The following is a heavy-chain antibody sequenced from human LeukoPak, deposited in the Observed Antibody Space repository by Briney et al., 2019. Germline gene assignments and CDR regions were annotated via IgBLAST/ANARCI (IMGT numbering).Heavy chain of an antibody. CDR1: GFTFDYHG. J-gene: IGHJ6*03. Sequence: PGGSLRLSCATSGFTFDYHGMTWVRQAPGKGLEWVATIAGSGDTYYGDSVKGRFTISRDNSKNTLYLQMNSLRAEDTAVYYCAKDQFKPSGITMLRGVRGYYYNMDVWGKGTTVTIPS. CDR2: IAGSGDT. V-gene: IGHV3-23*01. D-gene: IGHD3-10*01. CDR3: AKDQFKPSGITMLRGVRGYYYNMDV.